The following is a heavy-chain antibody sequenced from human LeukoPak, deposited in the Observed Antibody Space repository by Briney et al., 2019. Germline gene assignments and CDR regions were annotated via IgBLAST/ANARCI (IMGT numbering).Heavy chain of an antibody. CDR3: ARGYSSGWPFDY. J-gene: IGHJ4*02. V-gene: IGHV4-30-4*08. CDR1: GGSISSGDYY. CDR2: IYYSGST. Sequence: SQTLSLTCTVSGGSISSGDYYWSWIRQPPGKGLDWIGYIYYSGSTYYNPSLKSGVTISVDTSKNQFSLKLSSVTAADTAVYYCARGYSSGWPFDYWGQGTLVTVSS. D-gene: IGHD6-25*01.